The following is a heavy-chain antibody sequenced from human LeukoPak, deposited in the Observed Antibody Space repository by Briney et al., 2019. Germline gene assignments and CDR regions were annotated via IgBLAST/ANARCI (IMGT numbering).Heavy chain of an antibody. J-gene: IGHJ5*02. D-gene: IGHD2-15*01. V-gene: IGHV1-3*01. CDR3: AREHLPRYCSGGSCYSVWFDP. Sequence: GASVKVSCKASGYTFTSYAMHWVRQAPGQRLEWMGWINAGNGNTKYSQKFQGRVTITRDTSASTAYMELSSLRSEDTAVYYCAREHLPRYCSGGSCYSVWFDPWGQGTLVTVSS. CDR2: INAGNGNT. CDR1: GYTFTSYA.